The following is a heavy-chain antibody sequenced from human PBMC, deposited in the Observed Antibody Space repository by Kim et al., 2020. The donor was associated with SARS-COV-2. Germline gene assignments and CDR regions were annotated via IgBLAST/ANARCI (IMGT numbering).Heavy chain of an antibody. CDR1: GFTFSGLG. J-gene: IGHJ2*01. CDR3: ARIPVSGSWYFDL. CDR2: ISRSSDYI. D-gene: IGHD6-19*01. Sequence: GGSLRLSCAASGFTFSGLGMTWVRQAPGRGLEWVSSISRSSDYIYYADSVQGRFTISRDNAKNSLYLQMNSLRAEDSAVYYCARIPVSGSWYFDLWGRGTQVTVSS. V-gene: IGHV3-21*01.